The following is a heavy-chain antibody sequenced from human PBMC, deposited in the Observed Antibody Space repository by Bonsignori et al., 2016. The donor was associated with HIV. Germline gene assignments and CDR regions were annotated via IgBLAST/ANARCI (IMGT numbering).Heavy chain of an antibody. CDR2: ISGSGGST. CDR3: AKRGVEGSSGY. D-gene: IGHD6-13*01. J-gene: IGHJ4*02. V-gene: IGHV3-23*01. Sequence: IRQPPGKGLEWVSAISGSGGSTYYADSVKGRFTISRDNSKNTLYLQMNSLRAEDTAVYYCAKRGVEGSSGYWGQGTLVTVSS.